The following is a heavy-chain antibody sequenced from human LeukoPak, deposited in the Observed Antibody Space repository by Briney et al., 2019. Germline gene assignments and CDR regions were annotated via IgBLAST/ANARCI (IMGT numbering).Heavy chain of an antibody. CDR2: IGGSNGIT. CDR3: AKDRSSDYFDY. D-gene: IGHD6-19*01. J-gene: IGHJ4*02. Sequence: GGSLRLSCAASRFTFNSYAMSWVRQAPGKGLEWVSVIGGSNGITFYVGSVKGRFTISRDNSKDTLYLQMNSLRAEDTAVYYCAKDRSSDYFDYWGQGTLVTVSS. CDR1: RFTFNSYA. V-gene: IGHV3-23*01.